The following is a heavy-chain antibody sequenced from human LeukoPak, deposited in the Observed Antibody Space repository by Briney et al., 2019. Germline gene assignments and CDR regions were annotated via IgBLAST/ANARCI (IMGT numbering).Heavy chain of an antibody. V-gene: IGHV4-59*12. Sequence: SETLSLTCTVSGGSISSYYWSWIRQPPGKGLEWIGYIYYSGSTYYNPSLKSRVTISVDTSKNQFSLKLSSVTAADTAVYYCAREVVRGTSRGLFDYWGRGTLVTVSS. D-gene: IGHD3-10*01. CDR3: AREVVRGTSRGLFDY. CDR2: IYYSGST. CDR1: GGSISSYY. J-gene: IGHJ4*02.